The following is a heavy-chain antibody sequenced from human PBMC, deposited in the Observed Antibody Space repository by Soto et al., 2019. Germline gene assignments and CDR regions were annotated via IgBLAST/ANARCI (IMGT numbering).Heavy chain of an antibody. V-gene: IGHV3-30-3*01. D-gene: IGHD6-6*01. CDR2: ISYDGSNK. CDR1: GFTFSSYA. CDR3: ARVIAARKGGYYYGMDV. Sequence: VQLVESGGTLVQPGGSLRLSCAGSGFTFSSYAMHWVRQAPGKGLEWVAVISYDGSNKYYADSVKGRFTISRDNSKNTLYLQMNSLRAEDTAVYYCARVIAARKGGYYYGMDVWGQGTTVTVSS. J-gene: IGHJ6*02.